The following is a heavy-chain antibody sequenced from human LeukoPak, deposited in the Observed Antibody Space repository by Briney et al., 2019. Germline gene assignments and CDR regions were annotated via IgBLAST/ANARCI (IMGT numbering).Heavy chain of an antibody. Sequence: ASETLSLTCTVSGGSISSSSYYWGWIRQPPGKGLEWIGSIYYSGTTYYNPSLKSRVTISVDTSRNQFSLKLSSVTAADTAVYYCATHPKSCTRGIFITGKACWFDPWGQGTLVTVSS. CDR3: ATHPKSCTRGIFITGKACWFDP. CDR1: GGSISSSSYY. D-gene: IGHD3-10*01. J-gene: IGHJ5*02. V-gene: IGHV4-39*01. CDR2: IYYSGTT.